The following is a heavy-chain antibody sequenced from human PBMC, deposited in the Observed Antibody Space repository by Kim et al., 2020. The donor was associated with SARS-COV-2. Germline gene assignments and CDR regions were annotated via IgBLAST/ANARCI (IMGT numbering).Heavy chain of an antibody. CDR3: ARDHVLSDDCGDYWYF. CDR1: GFIFSSYS. J-gene: IGHJ2*01. V-gene: IGHV3-48*02. D-gene: IGHD2-21*01. Sequence: GGSLRLSCAASGFIFSSYSMNWVRQAPGKGLEWVSYISSGSTLIFYADSVKGRFTISRDNAQNSLYLQMNSLRDEDTAVYYCARDHVLSDDCGDYWYF. CDR2: ISSGSTLI.